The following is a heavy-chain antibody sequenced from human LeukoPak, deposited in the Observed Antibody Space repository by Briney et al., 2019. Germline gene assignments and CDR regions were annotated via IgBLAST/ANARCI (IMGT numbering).Heavy chain of an antibody. CDR3: ARGISGYSSGRGSTPFDY. Sequence: GGSLRLSCAASGFTFSSYAMHWVRQAPGKGLEWVAVISYDGSNKYYADSVKGRFTISRDKSKNTLYLQMNSLRAEDTAVYYCARGISGYSSGRGSTPFDYWGQGTLVTVSS. D-gene: IGHD6-19*01. V-gene: IGHV3-30-3*01. CDR2: ISYDGSNK. CDR1: GFTFSSYA. J-gene: IGHJ4*02.